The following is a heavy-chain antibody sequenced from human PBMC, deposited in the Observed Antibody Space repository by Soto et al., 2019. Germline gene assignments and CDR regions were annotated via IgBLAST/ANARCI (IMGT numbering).Heavy chain of an antibody. J-gene: IGHJ4*02. Sequence: GGSLGLSCAASGFRFEDYAMHWVRQAPGKGLEWVSGISWNSGSIGYADSVKGRFTISRDNAKNPLYLQMNSLRPEDTALYYCAKAYSGSGGPFDYWGQGILVTVSS. CDR1: GFRFEDYA. V-gene: IGHV3-9*01. CDR2: ISWNSGSI. CDR3: AKAYSGSGGPFDY. D-gene: IGHD6-6*01.